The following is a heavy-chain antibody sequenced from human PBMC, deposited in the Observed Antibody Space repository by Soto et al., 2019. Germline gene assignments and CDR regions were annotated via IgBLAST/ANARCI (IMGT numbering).Heavy chain of an antibody. CDR3: ASTSSTYYDFWSGYYYYYYGMDV. CDR2: IYYSGST. D-gene: IGHD3-3*01. J-gene: IGHJ6*02. V-gene: IGHV4-31*03. CDR1: GGSISSGGYY. Sequence: PSETLSLTCTVSGGSISSGGYYWSWIRQHPGKGLEWIGYIYYSGSTYYNPSLKSRVTISVDTSKNQFSLKLSSVTAADTAVYYCASTSSTYYDFWSGYYYYYYGMDVWGQGTTVTVSS.